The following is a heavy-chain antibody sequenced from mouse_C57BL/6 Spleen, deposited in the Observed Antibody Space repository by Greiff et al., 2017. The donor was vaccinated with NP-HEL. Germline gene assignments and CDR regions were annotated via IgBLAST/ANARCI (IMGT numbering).Heavy chain of an antibody. CDR2: IYPGDGDT. Sequence: QVQLKQSGPELVKPGASVKISCKASGYAFSSSWMNWVKQRPGKGLEWIGRIYPGDGDTNYNGKFKGKATLTADKSSSTAYMQLSSLTSEDSAVYFCARKGIYYDSCYFDYWGQGTTLTVSS. J-gene: IGHJ2*01. CDR1: GYAFSSSW. D-gene: IGHD2-4*01. V-gene: IGHV1-82*01. CDR3: ARKGIYYDSCYFDY.